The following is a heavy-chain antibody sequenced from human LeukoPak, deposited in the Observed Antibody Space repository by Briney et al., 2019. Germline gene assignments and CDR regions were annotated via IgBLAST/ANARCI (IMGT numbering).Heavy chain of an antibody. CDR2: ISAYNGNT. J-gene: IGHJ4*02. V-gene: IGHV1-18*01. CDR3: AREPPSGWYISLKDY. D-gene: IGHD6-19*01. Sequence: GASVKVSCKASGYTFTSYDINWVRQAPGQGLEWMGWISAYNGNTNYAQKLQGRVTMTTDTSTSTAYMELRSLRSDDTAVYYCAREPPSGWYISLKDYWGQGTLVTVSS. CDR1: GYTFTSYD.